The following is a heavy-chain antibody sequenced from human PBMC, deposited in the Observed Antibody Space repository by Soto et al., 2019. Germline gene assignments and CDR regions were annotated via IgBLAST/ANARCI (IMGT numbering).Heavy chain of an antibody. J-gene: IGHJ6*02. V-gene: IGHV3-33*01. Sequence: QVQLVESGGGVVQPGRSLRLSCAASGFNFNNYGMHWVRQAPGKGLEWVAVIWNDGNGYYYANSVKGRFTISRDNAKNTLFVQMRSPSADDTAVYYCARRRMSPPTRGSASDRGGMDVWGQATTVTVSS. CDR3: ARRRMSPPTRGSASDRGGMDV. CDR1: GFNFNNYG. CDR2: IWNDGNGY.